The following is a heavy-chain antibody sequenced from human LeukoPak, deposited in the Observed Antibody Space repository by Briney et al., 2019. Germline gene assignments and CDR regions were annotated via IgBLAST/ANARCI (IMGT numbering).Heavy chain of an antibody. J-gene: IGHJ4*02. CDR3: ARCDSSGYYYSGVVY. D-gene: IGHD3-22*01. CDR2: ISGSGGST. CDR1: GFTFSNYA. V-gene: IGHV3-23*01. Sequence: PGGSLRLSCAASGFTFSNYAMSWVRQAPGKGLEWVSVISGSGGSTYYTDSVKGRFTISRDNFKNTLYLQTNSLRAEDTGVYYCARCDSSGYYYSGVVYWGQGTLVTVSS.